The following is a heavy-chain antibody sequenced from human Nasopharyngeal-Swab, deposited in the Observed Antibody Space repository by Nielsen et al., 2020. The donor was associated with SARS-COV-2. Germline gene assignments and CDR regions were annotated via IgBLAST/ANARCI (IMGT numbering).Heavy chain of an antibody. CDR2: IYYTGSS. CDR1: GDSISSGDYL. J-gene: IGHJ2*01. V-gene: IGHV4-31*03. CDR3: ATCTSCYDGWYFDL. Sequence: LRLSCTVSGDSISSGDYLWTWIRQPPGRGLEWIGYIYYTGSSSYNPSLNSRVAISRDTSKNQFSLNLSSVTAADTAVYYCATCTSCYDGWYFDLWGRGTLVSVSS. D-gene: IGHD2-2*01.